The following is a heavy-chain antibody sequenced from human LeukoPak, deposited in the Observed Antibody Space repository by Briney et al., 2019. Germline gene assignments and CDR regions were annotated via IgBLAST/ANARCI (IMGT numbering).Heavy chain of an antibody. J-gene: IGHJ4*02. V-gene: IGHV4-59*08. Sequence: SETLSLTCTVSGGSLTSYFWSWVRQPPGKGLEWIGFIYYSGSINYNPSLKSRVTMSVDTSKNQFSLKLTSVTAADTAVYYCARHKIPDDYYSCFDYWGQGTLVTVSS. CDR3: ARHKIPDDYYSCFDY. CDR1: GGSLTSYF. D-gene: IGHD3-22*01. CDR2: IYYSGSI.